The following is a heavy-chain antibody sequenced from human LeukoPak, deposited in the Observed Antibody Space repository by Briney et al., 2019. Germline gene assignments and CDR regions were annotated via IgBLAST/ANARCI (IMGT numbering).Heavy chain of an antibody. CDR2: IYYSGST. Sequence: PSETLSLTCTVSGGSISSGYYYWSRIRQSPGKGLEWIGYIYYSGSTYYNPSLKSRVTLSIDTSKNHFSLKLSSVTAADTAVYYCARGAPYSSGWLAGYWGQGTLVTVSS. J-gene: IGHJ4*02. V-gene: IGHV4-30-4*01. CDR3: ARGAPYSSGWLAGY. D-gene: IGHD6-19*01. CDR1: GGSISSGYYY.